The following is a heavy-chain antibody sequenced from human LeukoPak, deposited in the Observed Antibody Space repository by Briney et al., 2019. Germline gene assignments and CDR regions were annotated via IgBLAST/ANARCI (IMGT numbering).Heavy chain of an antibody. J-gene: IGHJ4*02. CDR3: WVYYDILTDYFDY. Sequence: ETLSLTCSVSGGSISRSSFYWGWIRRPPGKGLEGIGNIYYTGTTYYNPSLKSRVTISVDTSKKQFSLKLRSVTAADTAVYYCWVYYDILTDYFDYWGLGTPVSVSS. CDR1: GGSISRSSFY. V-gene: IGHV4-39*07. D-gene: IGHD3-9*01. CDR2: IYYTGTT.